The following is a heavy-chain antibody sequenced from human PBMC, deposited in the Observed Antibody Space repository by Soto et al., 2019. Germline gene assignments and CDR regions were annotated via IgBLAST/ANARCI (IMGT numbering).Heavy chain of an antibody. V-gene: IGHV4-34*01. CDR3: ARGGFRRGNYYIFDY. CDR1: GGSFSGYY. J-gene: IGHJ4*02. CDR2: INHSGTT. Sequence: PSETLSLTCAVYGGSFSGYYWTWIRQPPGKGLEWIGEINHSGTTTYNPSLKSRVTISVDTTRDQFSLRPRSVTAADTAVYFCARGGFRRGNYYIFDYWGQRALVTVS. D-gene: IGHD3-22*01.